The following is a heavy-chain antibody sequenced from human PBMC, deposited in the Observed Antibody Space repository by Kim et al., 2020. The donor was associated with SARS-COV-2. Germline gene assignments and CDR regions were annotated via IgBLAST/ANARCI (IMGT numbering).Heavy chain of an antibody. J-gene: IGHJ5*02. CDR3: AKGRAAVNWFDP. D-gene: IGHD6-25*01. CDR1: GFTFSSYA. CDR2: ISGSGGST. V-gene: IGHV3-23*01. Sequence: GGSLRLSCAASGFTFSSYAMSWVRQAPGKGLEWVSVISGSGGSTYYADSVKGRYTISRDNSKNTLYLQMNSLRAEDTAVYYCAKGRAAVNWFDPWGQGTLVTVSS.